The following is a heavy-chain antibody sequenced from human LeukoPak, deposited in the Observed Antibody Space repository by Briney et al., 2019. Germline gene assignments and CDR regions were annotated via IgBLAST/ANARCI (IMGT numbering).Heavy chain of an antibody. CDR1: GFPFSGSA. V-gene: IGHV3-73*01. CDR3: TYIAVADAFDI. D-gene: IGHD6-19*01. J-gene: IGHJ3*02. CDR2: IRSKVNNYAT. Sequence: GGSLRLSCAASGFPFSGSAMHWVRQASGKGLEWVGRIRSKVNNYATAYAASVKGRFTISRDDSNNATYLQMNSLKTEDTAVYYCTYIAVADAFDIWGQGTMVTVTS.